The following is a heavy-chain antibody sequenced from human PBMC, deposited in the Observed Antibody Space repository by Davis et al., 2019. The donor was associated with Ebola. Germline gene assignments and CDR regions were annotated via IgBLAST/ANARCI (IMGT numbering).Heavy chain of an antibody. Sequence: SQTLSLTCAISGDSVSSNSAAWNWIRQSPSRGLEWLGRTYYRSKWYNDYAVSVKSRITINPDTSKNQFSLKLSSVTAADTAVYYCARVVPAATTTPAWFDPWGQGTLVTVSS. CDR3: ARVVPAATTTPAWFDP. CDR1: GDSVSSNSAA. J-gene: IGHJ5*02. CDR2: TYYRSKWYN. V-gene: IGHV6-1*01. D-gene: IGHD2-2*01.